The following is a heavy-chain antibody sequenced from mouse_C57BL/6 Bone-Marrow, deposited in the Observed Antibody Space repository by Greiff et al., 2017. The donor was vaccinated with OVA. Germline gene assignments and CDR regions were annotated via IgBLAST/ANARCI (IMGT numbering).Heavy chain of an antibody. J-gene: IGHJ3*01. CDR3: ARHKGTWGFAY. Sequence: EVKVVESGGDLVKPGGSLKLSCAASGFTFSSYGMSWVRQTPDKRLEWVATISSGGSYTYYPDSVKGRFTISRDNAKNTLYLQMSSLKSEDTAMYYCARHKGTWGFAYWGQGTLVTVSA. V-gene: IGHV5-6*01. D-gene: IGHD3-3*01. CDR1: GFTFSSYG. CDR2: ISSGGSYT.